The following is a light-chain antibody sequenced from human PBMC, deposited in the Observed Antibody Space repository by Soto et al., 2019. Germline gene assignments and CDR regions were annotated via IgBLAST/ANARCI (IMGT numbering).Light chain of an antibody. CDR1: QSVSSN. CDR2: GAS. V-gene: IGKV3-15*01. J-gene: IGKJ1*01. Sequence: EIVMTQSPATLSVSPGERATLSCRASQSVSSNYLAWYQQKPGQAPRLLIYGASTRATGIPARFSGSGSGTEFTLTISSLQSEDFAVYYCQQYNNWWTFGQGTKVDI. CDR3: QQYNNWWT.